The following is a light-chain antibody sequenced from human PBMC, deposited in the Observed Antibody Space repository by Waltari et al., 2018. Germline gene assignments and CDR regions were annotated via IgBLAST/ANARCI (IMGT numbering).Light chain of an antibody. CDR1: SSDVGCYNF. CDR2: DVS. V-gene: IGLV2-14*03. Sequence: QSALTQPASVSGSPGQSITISGTGTSSDVGCYNFFPWYQDHPGQAPKVILYDVSNRPSGVSDRFSGSKSDNTASLTISGLQAEDEADYYCSSQSSNDVVLFGGGTKLTVL. CDR3: SSQSSNDVVL. J-gene: IGLJ2*01.